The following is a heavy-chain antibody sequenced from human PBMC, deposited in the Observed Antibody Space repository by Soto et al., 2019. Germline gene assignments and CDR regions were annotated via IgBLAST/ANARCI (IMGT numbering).Heavy chain of an antibody. CDR2: ISGSGGST. CDR3: AKYASSSGCLDY. CDR1: GFTFSSYA. J-gene: IGHJ4*02. V-gene: IGHV3-23*01. D-gene: IGHD6-19*01. Sequence: EVQLLESGGGLVQPGGSLRLSCAASGFTFSSYAMSWVRQAPGKGLGWVSAISGSGGSTYYADSVKGRFTISRHNSNNTLYLQMNSLRAEDTAVYYCAKYASSSGCLDYWGQGTLVTVSS.